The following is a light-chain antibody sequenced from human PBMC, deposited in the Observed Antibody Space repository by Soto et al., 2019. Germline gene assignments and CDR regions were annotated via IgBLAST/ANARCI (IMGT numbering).Light chain of an antibody. J-gene: IGKJ3*01. CDR3: QQYADTPFT. CDR2: WAS. Sequence: EIVMTQSPDSLAVSLGERATINCKSSQSLLYSPNNQNYLAWFQQKPGQAPNLLIYWASIRESGVPDRFSGSGSGTDFTLTISSLQAGDVAVYYCQQYADTPFTFGPGTKVDIK. CDR1: QSLLYSPNNQNY. V-gene: IGKV4-1*01.